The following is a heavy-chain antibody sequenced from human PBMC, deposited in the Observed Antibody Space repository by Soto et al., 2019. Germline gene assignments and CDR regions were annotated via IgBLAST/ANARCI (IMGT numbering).Heavy chain of an antibody. V-gene: IGHV3-30-3*01. CDR3: VREQPRSGWYYKYFDY. D-gene: IGHD6-19*01. CDR2: ISSDGSNI. J-gene: IGHJ4*02. Sequence: GGSLRLSCAASGFTFSTYAMHWVRQAPGKGLEWVAIISSDGSNIYYADSVRGRFTISRDNSKNTLYPQMDSLRAEDTAVYSCVREQPRSGWYYKYFDYWGQGTLVTVSS. CDR1: GFTFSTYA.